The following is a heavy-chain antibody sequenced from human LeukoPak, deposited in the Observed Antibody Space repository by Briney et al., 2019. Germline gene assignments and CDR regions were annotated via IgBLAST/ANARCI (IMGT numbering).Heavy chain of an antibody. J-gene: IGHJ6*02. CDR2: FDPEDGET. D-gene: IGHD6-19*01. CDR3: ATLRAVSPYYYYYGMDV. CDR1: GYTLTELS. Sequence: ASVKVSCKVSGYTLTELSMHWVRQAPGKGLEWMGGFDPEDGETIYAQKFQGRVTMTEDTSTDTAYMELSSLRSEDTAVYYCATLRAVSPYYYYYGMDVWGQGTTVTVSS. V-gene: IGHV1-24*01.